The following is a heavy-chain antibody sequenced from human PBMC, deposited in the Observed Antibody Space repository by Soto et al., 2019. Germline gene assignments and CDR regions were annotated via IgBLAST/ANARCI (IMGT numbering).Heavy chain of an antibody. V-gene: IGHV1-69*12. CDR3: ARREATKIVVTTYYAMDV. CDR2: IIPVFGTP. CDR1: GGSLSNYG. Sequence: QVQLVQSGAEVQKPGSSVKVSCKASGGSLSNYGISWVRQAPGQGLEWMGAIIPVFGTPNYAQKFQDRVTITADQSTTTVCIEERSLTSEDTAVYYCARREATKIVVTTYYAMDVWGQGSTVTVSS. D-gene: IGHD3-22*01. J-gene: IGHJ6*02.